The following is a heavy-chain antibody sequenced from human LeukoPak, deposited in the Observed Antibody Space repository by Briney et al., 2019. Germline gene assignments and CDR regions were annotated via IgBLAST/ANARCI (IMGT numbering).Heavy chain of an antibody. J-gene: IGHJ4*02. CDR2: ISGSGGST. Sequence: QPGWSLRLSCAASGFTFSSYAMSWVRQAPGKGLEWVSAISGSGGSTYYADSVKGRFTISRDNSKNTLYLQMNSLRAEDTAVYYCARRSISSTSYLDYWGQGTLVTVSS. CDR1: GFTFSSYA. D-gene: IGHD2-2*01. CDR3: ARRSISSTSYLDY. V-gene: IGHV3-23*01.